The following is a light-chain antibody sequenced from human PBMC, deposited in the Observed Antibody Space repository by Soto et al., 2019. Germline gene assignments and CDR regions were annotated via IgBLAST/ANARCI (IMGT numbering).Light chain of an antibody. CDR3: QQFISCPLT. V-gene: IGKV3-20*01. CDR2: DAS. CDR1: QTVRNNY. J-gene: IGKJ4*01. Sequence: EFVLTQSPGTLSLSPGERATLSCRASQTVRNNYLAWYQQKPGQAPRLLIYDASSRATGIPDRFSGGGSGTDFTLTISRLEPEDFAVYYCQQFISCPLTFGRGTKGDIK.